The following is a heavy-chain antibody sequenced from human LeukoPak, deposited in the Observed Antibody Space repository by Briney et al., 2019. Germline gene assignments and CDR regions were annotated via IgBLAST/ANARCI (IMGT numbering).Heavy chain of an antibody. CDR3: AKDRYYYYDSSGIFDY. Sequence: PGGSLRLSCAASGFTFSSYAMSWVRQAPGKGLEWVSAISGSGGSTYYADSVKGRFTISRDNSKNTLYLQMNSLRAEDTAVYYCAKDRYYYYDSSGIFDYWGQGTLVTVSS. CDR1: GFTFSSYA. V-gene: IGHV3-23*01. J-gene: IGHJ4*02. CDR2: ISGSGGST. D-gene: IGHD3-22*01.